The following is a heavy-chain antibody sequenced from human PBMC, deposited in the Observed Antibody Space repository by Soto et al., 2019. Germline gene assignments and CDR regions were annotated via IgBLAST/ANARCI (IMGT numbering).Heavy chain of an antibody. D-gene: IGHD6-13*01. CDR1: RYIVAGCV. Sequence: SVKVSCPASRYIVAGCVSRWVRQATRQGLEWMGGFDREDGETIYAQKFQGRVTMTEDTSTDTAYMELSSLRSEDTAVYYCATAGYSSSIINYYYYYMDVWGKGTTVTVSS. CDR3: ATAGYSSSIINYYYYYMDV. CDR2: FDREDGET. J-gene: IGHJ6*03. V-gene: IGHV1-24*01.